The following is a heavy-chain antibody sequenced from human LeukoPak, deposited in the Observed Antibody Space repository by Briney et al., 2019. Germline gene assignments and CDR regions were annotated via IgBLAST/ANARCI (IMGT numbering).Heavy chain of an antibody. D-gene: IGHD4-17*01. V-gene: IGHV3-30*18. CDR2: ISYDGSNK. J-gene: IGHJ4*02. CDR3: AKSLYGDYGY. CDR1: GFTFSSYG. Sequence: GGSLRLSCAASGFTFSSYGMHWVRQAPGKGLEWVAVISYDGSNKYYADSAKGRSTISRDNSKNTLYLQMNSLRAEDTAVYYCAKSLYGDYGYWGQGTLVTVSS.